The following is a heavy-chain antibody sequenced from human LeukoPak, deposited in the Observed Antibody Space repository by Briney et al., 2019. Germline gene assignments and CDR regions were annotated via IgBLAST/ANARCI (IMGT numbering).Heavy chain of an antibody. J-gene: IGHJ4*02. Sequence: GGSLRLSCAASGLIVSRNYLGWVRQAPGKGLEWVSVIYGGGKTYYADSVKGRFTISRDNAKNSLYLQMNSLRAEDTAVYYCARRHCSGGSCYSGYWGQGTLVTVSS. D-gene: IGHD2-15*01. CDR2: IYGGGKT. CDR1: GLIVSRNY. V-gene: IGHV3-66*04. CDR3: ARRHCSGGSCYSGY.